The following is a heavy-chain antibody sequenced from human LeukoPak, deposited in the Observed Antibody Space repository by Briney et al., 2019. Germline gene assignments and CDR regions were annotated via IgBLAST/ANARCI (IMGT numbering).Heavy chain of an antibody. CDR1: GFTLSNNA. CDR3: AKISRSSWTQYYFDY. D-gene: IGHD6-13*01. J-gene: IGHJ4*02. V-gene: IGHV3-23*01. Sequence: GGSLRLSCAASGFTLSNNAMSWVRQAPGKGLEWVSALGSDGGRYYADSVKGRFTISRDNSKNTLYLEMNRLRSEDTAVYYCAKISRSSWTQYYFDYWGQGTLVTVSS. CDR2: LGSDGGR.